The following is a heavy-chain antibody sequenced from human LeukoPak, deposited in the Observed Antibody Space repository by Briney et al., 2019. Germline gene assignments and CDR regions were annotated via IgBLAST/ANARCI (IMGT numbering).Heavy chain of an antibody. J-gene: IGHJ5*02. D-gene: IGHD2/OR15-2a*01. CDR3: ARAGDRNIVPSSWFDP. CDR1: GYTFTGYY. CDR2: INPNSGGT. V-gene: IGHV1-2*02. Sequence: ASVKVSCKASGYTFTGYYMHWVRQAPGQGLEWMGWINPNSGGTNYAQKFQGRVTMTRDTSISTAYMELSRLRSDDTAVYYCARAGDRNIVPSSWFDPWGQGTLVTVSS.